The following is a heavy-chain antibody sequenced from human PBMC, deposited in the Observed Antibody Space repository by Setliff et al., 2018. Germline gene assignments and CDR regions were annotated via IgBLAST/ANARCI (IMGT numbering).Heavy chain of an antibody. CDR1: GDSMSFSY. CDR2: IYYSGST. D-gene: IGHD5-18*01. V-gene: IGHV4-59*12. Sequence: PSETLSLTCSVSGDSMSFSYWSWIRQPPGKGLEWIGYIYYSGSTDSHPSLKSRVSISVDTSKNQFSLKLSSVTAADTAVYYCARDIGYTYGVDYWGQGVLVTVSS. CDR3: ARDIGYTYGVDY. J-gene: IGHJ4*02.